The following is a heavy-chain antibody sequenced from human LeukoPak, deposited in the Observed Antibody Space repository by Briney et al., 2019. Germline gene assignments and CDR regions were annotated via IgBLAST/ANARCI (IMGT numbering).Heavy chain of an antibody. V-gene: IGHV3-48*02. D-gene: IGHD3-22*01. CDR3: ARDKISSGYLDY. Sequence: GGSLRLSCTASGFTFTTYSMNWVRQAPGKGLEWVSYISSSSSNIYYADSVKGRFTISRDNAKNSLYLQMNSLRDEDTAVYYCARDKISSGYLDYWGQGTLVTVSS. J-gene: IGHJ4*02. CDR2: ISSSSSNI. CDR1: GFTFTTYS.